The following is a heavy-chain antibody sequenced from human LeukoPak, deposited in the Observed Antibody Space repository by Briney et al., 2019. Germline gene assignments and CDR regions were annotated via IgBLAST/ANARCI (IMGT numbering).Heavy chain of an antibody. CDR3: ARKGPRSTMGRGENWFDP. CDR1: GYTFIGYY. CDR2: INPNSSGT. D-gene: IGHD3-10*01. Sequence: ASVRVSCTASGYTFIGYYMHWVRQAPGQGLEWMGCINPNSSGTNYAQKFQGRVTITRDTSISTLYREMNSLRSDDTAVYYCARKGPRSTMGRGENWFDPWVRGTLVAVSS. J-gene: IGHJ5*02. V-gene: IGHV1-2*02.